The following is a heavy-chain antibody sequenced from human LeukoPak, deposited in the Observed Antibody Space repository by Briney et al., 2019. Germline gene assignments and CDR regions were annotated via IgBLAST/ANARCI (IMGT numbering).Heavy chain of an antibody. CDR3: ARGPKWAAAAGTGDY. D-gene: IGHD6-13*01. CDR1: GFTFSSYG. CDR2: IWYDGSNK. J-gene: IGHJ4*02. V-gene: IGHV3-33*08. Sequence: GGSLRLSCAASGFTFSSYGMHWVRQAPGKGLEWVAVIWYDGSNKYYADSVKGRFTISRDNSKNTLYLQMNSLRAEDTAVYYCARGPKWAAAAGTGDYWGQGTLVTVSS.